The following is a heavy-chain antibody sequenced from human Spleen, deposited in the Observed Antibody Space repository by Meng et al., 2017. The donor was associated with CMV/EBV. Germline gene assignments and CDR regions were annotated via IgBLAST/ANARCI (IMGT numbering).Heavy chain of an antibody. J-gene: IGHJ5*02. D-gene: IGHD3-10*01. CDR3: ARVLPYYYGSGSYKNWFDP. Sequence: SFSGSYWSWVRQPPGKGLEWIGEINHSGSTNYNPSLKSRVTISVDTSKNQFSLKLSSVTAADTAVYYCARVLPYYYGSGSYKNWFDPWGQGTLVTVSS. CDR1: SFSGSY. CDR2: INHSGST. V-gene: IGHV4-34*01.